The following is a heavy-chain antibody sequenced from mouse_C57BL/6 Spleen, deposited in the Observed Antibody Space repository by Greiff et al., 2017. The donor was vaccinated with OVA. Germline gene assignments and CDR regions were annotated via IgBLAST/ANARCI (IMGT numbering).Heavy chain of an antibody. J-gene: IGHJ2*01. CDR2: IYPGDGDT. V-gene: IGHV1-82*01. D-gene: IGHD2-4*01. Sequence: QVQLQQSGPELVKPGASVKISCKASGYAFSSSWMNWVKQRPGKGLEWIGRIYPGDGDTNYNGKFKGKATLTADKSSSTASMQLSSLTSEDSAVYFCAEPSYDYDGFDYWGQGTTLTVSS. CDR1: GYAFSSSW. CDR3: AEPSYDYDGFDY.